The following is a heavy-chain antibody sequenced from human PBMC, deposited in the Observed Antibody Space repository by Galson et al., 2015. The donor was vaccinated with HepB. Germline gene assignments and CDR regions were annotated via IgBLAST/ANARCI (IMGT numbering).Heavy chain of an antibody. V-gene: IGHV3-30-3*01. CDR2: ISYDGSNK. CDR3: ARDSRVVVAAAWGAWPASPLDV. D-gene: IGHD6-13*01. Sequence: SLRLSCAASGFTFSSYAMHWVRQAPGKGLEWVAVISYDGSNKYYADSVKGRFTISRDNSKNTLYLQMNSLRAEDTAVYYCARDSRVVVAAAWGAWPASPLDVWGKGTTVTVSS. J-gene: IGHJ6*04. CDR1: GFTFSSYA.